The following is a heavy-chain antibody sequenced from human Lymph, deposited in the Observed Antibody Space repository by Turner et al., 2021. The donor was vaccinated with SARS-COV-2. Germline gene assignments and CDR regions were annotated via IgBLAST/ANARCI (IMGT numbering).Heavy chain of an antibody. V-gene: IGHV3-53*02. Sequence: VQLVETGGGLIHPGGSLRLSCAASGIIVSRNYMNWVRQAPGKGLEWVSVIYSGGTTYYAESVKGRFTISRDNSKNTLYLQMNSLRVEDTAVYYCARDLGTYGMDVWGQGTTVTVSS. CDR3: ARDLGTYGMDV. CDR2: IYSGGTT. D-gene: IGHD6-13*01. J-gene: IGHJ6*02. CDR1: GIIVSRNY.